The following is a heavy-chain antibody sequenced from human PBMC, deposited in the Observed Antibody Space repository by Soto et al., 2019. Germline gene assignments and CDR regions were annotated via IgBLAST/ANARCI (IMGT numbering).Heavy chain of an antibody. V-gene: IGHV4-39*01. CDR2: IYYSGST. CDR3: ARRWYSSSWYISDWFDP. D-gene: IGHD6-13*01. CDR1: GGSISSSSYY. J-gene: IGHJ5*02. Sequence: SETLSLTCTVSGGSISSSSYYWGWIRQPPGKGLEWIGSIYYSGSTYYNPSLKSRVTISVDTSKNQFSLKLSSVTAADTAVYYCARRWYSSSWYISDWFDPWGQGTLVTVSS.